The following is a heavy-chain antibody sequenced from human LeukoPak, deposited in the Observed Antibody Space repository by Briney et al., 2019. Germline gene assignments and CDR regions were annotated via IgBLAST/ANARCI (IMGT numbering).Heavy chain of an antibody. D-gene: IGHD3-22*01. CDR3: ARQSAYYDSSGYPENFDY. CDR2: IYPGDSDT. Sequence: GESLKISCKGSGYSFTSYWIGWVRQMPGKGLEWMGIIYPGDSDTRCSPSFQGQVTISADKSISTAYLQWSSLKASDTAMYYCARQSAYYDSSGYPENFDYWGQGTLVTVSS. CDR1: GYSFTSYW. V-gene: IGHV5-51*01. J-gene: IGHJ4*02.